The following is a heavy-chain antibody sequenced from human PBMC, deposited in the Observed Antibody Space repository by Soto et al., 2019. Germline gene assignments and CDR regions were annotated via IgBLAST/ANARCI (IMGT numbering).Heavy chain of an antibody. CDR3: ARGWDYYWIDV. Sequence: SLSLSCTVSGVSFSSDDYYGDAFRPRPGNGLGWIEYIYYMRNTNSNPALKSRMIMSLDMSDNQFSLKLIYVTAADTFVYYCARGWDYYWIDVWGQGTTVTVSS. J-gene: IGHJ6*02. CDR1: GVSFSSDDYY. D-gene: IGHD3-16*01. CDR2: IYYMRNT. V-gene: IGHV4-31*03.